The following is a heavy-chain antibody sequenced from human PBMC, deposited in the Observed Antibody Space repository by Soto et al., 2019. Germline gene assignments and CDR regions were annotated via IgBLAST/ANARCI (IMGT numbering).Heavy chain of an antibody. J-gene: IGHJ4*02. CDR1: GYTFTSYD. D-gene: IGHD3-16*02. Sequence: ASVKVSCKASGYTFTSYDINWVRQATGQGLEWMGWMNPNSGNTGYAQKFQGRVTMTRNTSISTAYMELSSLRSEDTAVYYCARGYDYIWGSYRYEGYFDYWGQGTLVTVSS. CDR2: MNPNSGNT. V-gene: IGHV1-8*01. CDR3: ARGYDYIWGSYRYEGYFDY.